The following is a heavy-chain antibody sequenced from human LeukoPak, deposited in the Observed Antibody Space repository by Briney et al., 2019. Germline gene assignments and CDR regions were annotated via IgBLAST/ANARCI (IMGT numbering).Heavy chain of an antibody. V-gene: IGHV4-4*02. J-gene: IGHJ3*02. CDR3: ARIYVAVAVNAFDI. CDR1: GGSISSSNW. CDR2: IYHSGST. Sequence: SETLSLTCAVSGGSISSSNWWSWVRQPPGKGLEWIGEIYHSGSTNYNPSLKSRVTISVDKSKNQFSLKLSSVTAADTAVYYCARIYVAVAVNAFDIWGQGTMVTVSS. D-gene: IGHD6-19*01.